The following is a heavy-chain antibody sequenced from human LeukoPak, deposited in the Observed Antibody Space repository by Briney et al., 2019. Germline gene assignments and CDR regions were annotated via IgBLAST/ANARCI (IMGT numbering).Heavy chain of an antibody. CDR2: INPSGGST. D-gene: IGHD3-22*01. CDR3: ARDRLAYYDSSGYYIDY. CDR1: GYTFTSYY. V-gene: IGHV1-46*01. J-gene: IGHJ4*02. Sequence: ASVKVSCKASGYTFTSYYMHSVRQAPGQGLEWMGIINPSGGSTSYAQKFQGRVTMTRDTSTSTVYMELSSLRSEDTAVYYCARDRLAYYDSSGYYIDYWGQGTLVTVSS.